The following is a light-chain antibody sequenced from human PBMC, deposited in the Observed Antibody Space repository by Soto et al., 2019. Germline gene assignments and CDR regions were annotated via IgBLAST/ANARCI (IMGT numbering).Light chain of an antibody. CDR2: ATS. CDR1: QTISIY. CDR3: QQSYSTPS. Sequence: DIQMTQSPSSLSASVGDRDTITCRASQTISIYLNWYQQKPGKVPKLLIYATSSLQSGVPSRFSGSGSGTDFTLTISNLQPEDFATYYCQQSYSTPSFGGGTKVEIK. V-gene: IGKV1-39*01. J-gene: IGKJ4*01.